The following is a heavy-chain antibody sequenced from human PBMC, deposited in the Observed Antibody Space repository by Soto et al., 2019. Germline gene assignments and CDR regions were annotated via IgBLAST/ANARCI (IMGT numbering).Heavy chain of an antibody. V-gene: IGHV3-23*01. CDR2: ISGSGGST. D-gene: IGHD2-15*01. J-gene: IGHJ3*02. Sequence: GGSLRLSCAASGFTLSSYAMSWVRQAPGKGLEWVSAISGSGGSTYYADSVKGRFTISRDNSKNTLYLQMNSLRAEDTAVYYCAKDVLVVVVAATLNDAFDIWGQGTMVTVSS. CDR1: GFTLSSYA. CDR3: AKDVLVVVVAATLNDAFDI.